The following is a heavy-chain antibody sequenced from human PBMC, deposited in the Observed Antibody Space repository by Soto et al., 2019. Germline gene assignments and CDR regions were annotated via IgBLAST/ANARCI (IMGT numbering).Heavy chain of an antibody. CDR2: ISAYNGNT. Sequence: ASVKVSCKASGYTFTSYGISWVRQAPGQGLEWMGWISAYNGNTNYAQKLQGRVTMTTDTSTSIAYMELRSLRSDDTAVYYCARDGFGVDSSSWYWFDPWGQGTLVTVSS. D-gene: IGHD6-13*01. V-gene: IGHV1-18*01. J-gene: IGHJ5*02. CDR1: GYTFTSYG. CDR3: ARDGFGVDSSSWYWFDP.